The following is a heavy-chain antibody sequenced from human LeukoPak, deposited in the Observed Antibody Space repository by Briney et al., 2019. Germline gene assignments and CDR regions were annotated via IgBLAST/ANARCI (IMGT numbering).Heavy chain of an antibody. Sequence: GGSLRLSCAASGFTVSNNYMSWVRQAPGKGLEWVSVIYSGGSTYYADSVNGRFTISRHNSKNTLYLQMNSRRAEDTGVYYCARAVVRSGLGVRGGIIHEYAFDIWGQGTMVTVSS. CDR1: GFTVSNNY. CDR2: IYSGGST. J-gene: IGHJ3*02. CDR3: ARAVVRSGLGVRGGIIHEYAFDI. V-gene: IGHV3-53*04. D-gene: IGHD3-10*01.